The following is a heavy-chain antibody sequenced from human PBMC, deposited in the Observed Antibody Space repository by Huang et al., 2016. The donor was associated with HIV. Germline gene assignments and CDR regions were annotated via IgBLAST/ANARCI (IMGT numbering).Heavy chain of an antibody. V-gene: IGHV3-30*18. CDR1: GITFRNYA. D-gene: IGHD6-19*01. Sequence: VRLVQSGGGVVQPGRSLRLSCAASGITFRNYAMHWFRQVPGKGLEWVAGISADGSGQYYVDSVKGRFIISKDNSNETLFLEMRSLKSEDTAVYFCAKDQGQWLAYFDSWGQGTLVTVSS. J-gene: IGHJ4*02. CDR3: AKDQGQWLAYFDS. CDR2: ISADGSGQ.